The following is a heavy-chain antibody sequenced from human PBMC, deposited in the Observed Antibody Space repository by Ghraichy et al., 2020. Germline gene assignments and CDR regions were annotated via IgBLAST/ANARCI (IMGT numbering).Heavy chain of an antibody. Sequence: GESLNISCAASGFTFSGYAMHWVRQAPGKGLEWVALTSNDESNIQYADSVKGRFTISRDNSENTLYLQMNSLRAEDTALYYCARGHGSGSYLIDYWGQGTQVTVSS. CDR2: TSNDESNI. J-gene: IGHJ4*02. D-gene: IGHD3-10*01. V-gene: IGHV3-30-3*01. CDR1: GFTFSGYA. CDR3: ARGHGSGSYLIDY.